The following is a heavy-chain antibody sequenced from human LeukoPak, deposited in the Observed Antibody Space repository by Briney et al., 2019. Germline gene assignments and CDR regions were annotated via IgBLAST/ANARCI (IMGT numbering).Heavy chain of an antibody. CDR2: IRHDGSIK. CDR3: TRGDCSGDCYHPLYY. J-gene: IGHJ4*02. Sequence: GGSLRLSCAASGFTFSTYAMHWVRQAPGQGLDWVAFIRHDGSIKYYADSVKGRFTISRDNSKNTLYLQMNSLRTEDTAVYYCTRGDCSGDCYHPLYYWGQGSLVTVSS. D-gene: IGHD2-21*02. V-gene: IGHV3-30*02. CDR1: GFTFSTYA.